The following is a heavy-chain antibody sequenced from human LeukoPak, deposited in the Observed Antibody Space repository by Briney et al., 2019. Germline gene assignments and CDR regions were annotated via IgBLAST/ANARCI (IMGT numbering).Heavy chain of an antibody. Sequence: GGSLRLSCSASGFTFSSYAMSWVRQAPGKGLEWVSAISAGGGSTYYADSVKGRFTISRDNSKNTLYLQMNSLRAEDTAVYYCAKDYSGSYYLDPWGQGTLVTVSS. CDR1: GFTFSSYA. CDR3: AKDYSGSYYLDP. J-gene: IGHJ5*02. V-gene: IGHV3-23*01. CDR2: ISAGGGST. D-gene: IGHD1-26*01.